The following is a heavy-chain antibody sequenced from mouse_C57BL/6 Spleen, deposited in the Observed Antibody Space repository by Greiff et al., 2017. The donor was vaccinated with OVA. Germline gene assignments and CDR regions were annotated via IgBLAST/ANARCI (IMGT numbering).Heavy chain of an antibody. V-gene: IGHV14-4*01. CDR2: IDPENGDT. J-gene: IGHJ2*01. Sequence: EVQRVESGAELVRPGASVKLSCTASGFNIKDDYMHWVKQRPEQGLEWIGWIDPENGDTEYASKFQGKATITADTSSNTAYLQLSSLTSEDTAVYYCTTLPITTVVNYWGQGTTLTVSS. CDR1: GFNIKDDY. CDR3: TTLPITTVVNY. D-gene: IGHD1-1*01.